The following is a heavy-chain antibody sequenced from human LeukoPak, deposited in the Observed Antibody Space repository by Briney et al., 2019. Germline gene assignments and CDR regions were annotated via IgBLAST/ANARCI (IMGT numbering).Heavy chain of an antibody. Sequence: GRSLRLSCAASGFTFSSYAMHWVRQAPGKGLEWVAVISYDGSNKYYADSVKGRFTISRDNSKNTLYLQMNSLRAEDTAVYNCARDAVLEDSGSYYLDYWGQGTLVTVSS. V-gene: IGHV3-30-3*01. D-gene: IGHD3-10*01. CDR1: GFTFSSYA. J-gene: IGHJ4*02. CDR2: ISYDGSNK. CDR3: ARDAVLEDSGSYYLDY.